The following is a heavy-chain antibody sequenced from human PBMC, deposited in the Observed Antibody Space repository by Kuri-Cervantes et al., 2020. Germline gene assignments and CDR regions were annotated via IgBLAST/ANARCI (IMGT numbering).Heavy chain of an antibody. J-gene: IGHJ6*03. Sequence: SETLSLTCAVSGGSISSSNWWSWVRQPPGKGLEWIGEIYHSGSTNYNPALKSRVTISVDTSKNQFSLKLSSVTAADTAVYYCARSPSRYYMDVWGKGTTVTVSS. CDR2: IYHSGST. CDR3: ARSPSRYYMDV. CDR1: GGSISSSNW. V-gene: IGHV4-4*02.